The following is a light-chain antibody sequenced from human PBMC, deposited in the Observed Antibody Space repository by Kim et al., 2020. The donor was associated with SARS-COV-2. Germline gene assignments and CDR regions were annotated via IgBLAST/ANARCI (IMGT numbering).Light chain of an antibody. CDR2: YDS. CDR1: NIGSKR. Sequence: GKTARSTGGGKNIGSKRVLKYKQKPGQACVLGIYYDSGRLSGITERFSDSNSGNTATLTISRVEDGDESDYYCQVGDSSSDHPGVFGTGTKVTVL. J-gene: IGLJ1*01. V-gene: IGLV3-21*04. CDR3: QVGDSSSDHPGV.